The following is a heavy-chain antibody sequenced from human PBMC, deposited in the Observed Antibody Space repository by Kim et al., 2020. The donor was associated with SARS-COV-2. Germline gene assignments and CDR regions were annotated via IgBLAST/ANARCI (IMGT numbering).Heavy chain of an antibody. CDR3: AKGDKPVDYYYGMDL. V-gene: IGHV3-9*01. D-gene: IGHD2-21*01. CDR1: GFTFDNYA. Sequence: GGSLRLSCAASGFTFDNYAMYWVRQAPGKGLEWVSGINWNSDNIGYADSVKGRFTVSRDNAKNSLYLQMNSLRSEDTALYYCAKGDKPVDYYYGMDLWGQGTTVTVSS. J-gene: IGHJ6*02. CDR2: INWNSDNI.